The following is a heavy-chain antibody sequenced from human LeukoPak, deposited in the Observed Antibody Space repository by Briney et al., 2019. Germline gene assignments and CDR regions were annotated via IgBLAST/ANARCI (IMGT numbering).Heavy chain of an antibody. CDR3: ARLGGTEAYFDY. Sequence: SETLSLTCSVSGASVSDYYCNWIRQPPGKGLEWIGYVYNSGITNYNPSLRSRVTISVDTSKNQFSLKLSSVTAADTAVYYCARLGGTEAYFDYWGQGTLVTVSS. CDR2: VYNSGIT. V-gene: IGHV4-4*08. J-gene: IGHJ4*02. CDR1: GASVSDYY. D-gene: IGHD1-14*01.